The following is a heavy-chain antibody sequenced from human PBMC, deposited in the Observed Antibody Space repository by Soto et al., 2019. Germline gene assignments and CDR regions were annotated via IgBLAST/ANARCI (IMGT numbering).Heavy chain of an antibody. Sequence: GASVKVSCKASGGTFSSYAISWVRQAPGQGLEWMGGIIPIFGTANYAQKFQGRVTITADESTSTAYMELSSLRSEDTAVYYCATDSSAQLAAFDIWGQGTMVTVSS. J-gene: IGHJ3*02. D-gene: IGHD3-22*01. CDR1: GGTFSSYA. V-gene: IGHV1-69*13. CDR2: IIPIFGTA. CDR3: ATDSSAQLAAFDI.